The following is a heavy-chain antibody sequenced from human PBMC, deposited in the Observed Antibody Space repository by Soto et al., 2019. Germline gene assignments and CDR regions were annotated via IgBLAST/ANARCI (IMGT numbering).Heavy chain of an antibody. Sequence: QVQLVESGGGVVQPGRSLRLSCAASGFTFSSYGMHWVRQAPGKGLEWVAVISYDGSNKYYADSVKGRFTISRDNSKNTLYLQMNSLRAEDTAVYYCAKDPSSGHQPYNFDYWGQGTLVTVSS. CDR3: AKDPSSGHQPYNFDY. J-gene: IGHJ4*02. CDR1: GFTFSSYG. CDR2: ISYDGSNK. V-gene: IGHV3-30*18. D-gene: IGHD3-22*01.